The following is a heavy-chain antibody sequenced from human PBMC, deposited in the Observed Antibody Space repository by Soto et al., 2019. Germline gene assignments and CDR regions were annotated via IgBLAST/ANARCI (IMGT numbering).Heavy chain of an antibody. Sequence: GGSLRLSCAASGFTFSSYGMHWVRQAPGKGLEWVAVIWYDGSNKYYADSVKGRFTISRDNSKNTLYLQMNSLRAEDTAVYYCARDLGPREGEYLDYWGQGTLVTVSS. CDR1: GFTFSSYG. V-gene: IGHV3-33*01. J-gene: IGHJ4*02. CDR2: IWYDGSNK. CDR3: ARDLGPREGEYLDY.